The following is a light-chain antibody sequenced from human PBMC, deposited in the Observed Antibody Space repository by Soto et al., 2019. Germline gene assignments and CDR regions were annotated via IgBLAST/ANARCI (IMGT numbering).Light chain of an antibody. CDR2: EVS. V-gene: IGLV2-14*01. CDR1: SSDVGGYHY. Sequence: QSALTQPASVSGSPGQSITISCTGTSSDVGGYHYVSWYQQHPGKAPKLMIYEVSDRPSGVSNRFSGSKSGNTASLTISGLQAEDEADYYCSSLTTSDTWVVGGGTKVTVL. J-gene: IGLJ3*02. CDR3: SSLTTSDTWV.